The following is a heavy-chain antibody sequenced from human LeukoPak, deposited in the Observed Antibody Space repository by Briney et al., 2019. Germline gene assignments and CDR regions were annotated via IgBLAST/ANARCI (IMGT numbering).Heavy chain of an antibody. D-gene: IGHD3-22*01. CDR1: GDSVSSNSAA. CDR2: TYYRSKWFN. J-gene: IGHJ4*02. V-gene: IGHV6-1*01. CDR3: ARGYETSGYYLGTYFDY. Sequence: SQTLSPTCAISGDSVSSNSAAWNWIRQSPSRGPEWLGRTYYRSKWFNDYAVSVKSRITINPDTSKNQFSLQLNSVTPEDTAVYYCARGYETSGYYLGTYFDYWGQGTLVTVSS.